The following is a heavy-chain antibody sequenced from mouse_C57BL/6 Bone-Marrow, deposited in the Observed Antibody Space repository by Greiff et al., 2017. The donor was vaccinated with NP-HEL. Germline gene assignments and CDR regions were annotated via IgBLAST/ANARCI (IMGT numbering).Heavy chain of an antibody. CDR3: AREGLFFDV. V-gene: IGHV1-19*01. J-gene: IGHJ1*03. Sequence: VQLQQSGPVLVKPGASVKMSCKASGYTFTDYYMNWVKQSHGKSLEWIGVINPYNGGTSYNQKFKGKVTLTVDKSSSTAYMELNSLTSEDSAVYYCAREGLFFDVWGTGTTVTVSS. D-gene: IGHD3-1*01. CDR2: INPYNGGT. CDR1: GYTFTDYY.